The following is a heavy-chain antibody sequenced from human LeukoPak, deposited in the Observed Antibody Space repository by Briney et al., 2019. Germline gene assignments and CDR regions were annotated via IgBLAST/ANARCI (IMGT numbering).Heavy chain of an antibody. CDR2: IYYSGST. Sequence: PSETLSLTCTVSGGSISSGDYYWSWICQPPGKGLEWIGYIYYSGSTYYNPSLKSRVTISVDTSKNQFSLKLSSVTAADTAVYYCARGRKTYGGKPHWYFDLWGRGTLVTVSS. D-gene: IGHD4-23*01. V-gene: IGHV4-30-4*08. CDR3: ARGRKTYGGKPHWYFDL. CDR1: GGSISSGDYY. J-gene: IGHJ2*01.